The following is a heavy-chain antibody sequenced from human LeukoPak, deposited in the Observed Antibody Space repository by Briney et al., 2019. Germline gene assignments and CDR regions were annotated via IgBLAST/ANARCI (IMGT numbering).Heavy chain of an antibody. CDR3: ARAGYSGYVYLFDY. J-gene: IGHJ4*02. V-gene: IGHV3-21*06. CDR2: ISSSGSYM. D-gene: IGHD5-12*01. CDR1: GFTFSGYT. Sequence: KTGGSLRLSCAASGFTFSGYTLNWVRQAPGKGLEWVSSISSSGSYMYYADSVKSRFTISRDNAKNSLYLQMNSLRAEDTAVYYCARAGYSGYVYLFDYWGQGALVTVSS.